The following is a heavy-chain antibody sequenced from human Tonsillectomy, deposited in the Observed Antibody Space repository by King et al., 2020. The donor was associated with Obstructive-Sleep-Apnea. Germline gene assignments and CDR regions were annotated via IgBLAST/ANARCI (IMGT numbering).Heavy chain of an antibody. CDR3: ARDANFFDGSSGSYGMDV. CDR2: ISGSSSTI. D-gene: IGHD6-19*01. J-gene: IGHJ6*02. CDR1: GFIFSSYS. Sequence: VQLVESGGGLVQPGGSLRLSCAASGFIFSSYSMNWVRHAPGKGLEWVSYISGSSSTIYYADSVKGRFTISRDNAKKSLYVQMIGLRAEDTAVYYCARDANFFDGSSGSYGMDVWGQGTTVTVSS. V-gene: IGHV3-48*04.